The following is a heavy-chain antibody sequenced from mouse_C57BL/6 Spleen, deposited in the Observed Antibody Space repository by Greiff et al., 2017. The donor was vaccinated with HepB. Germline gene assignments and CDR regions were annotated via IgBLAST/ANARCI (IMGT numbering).Heavy chain of an antibody. CDR2: ISSGSDYI. CDR1: GFTFSSYA. D-gene: IGHD2-2*01. CDR3: TRSTVVTGGFAY. V-gene: IGHV5-9-1*02. J-gene: IGHJ3*01. Sequence: EVKLMESGEGLVKPGGSLKLSCAASGFTFSSYAMSWVRQTPEKRLEWVAYISSGSDYIYYADTVKGRFTISIDNSSNTLYLQMSSLKSEDTAMYYCTRSTVVTGGFAYWGQGTLVTVSA.